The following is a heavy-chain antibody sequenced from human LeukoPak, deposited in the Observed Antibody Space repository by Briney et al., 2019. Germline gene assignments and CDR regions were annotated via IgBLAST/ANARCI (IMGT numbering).Heavy chain of an antibody. CDR2: ISAYNGNT. J-gene: IGHJ4*02. V-gene: IGHV1-18*01. D-gene: IGHD4-17*01. CDR3: ARADDYGAEFDY. Sequence: ASVTVSCTSSGYTFTSYGISWVRQAPGQGLEWMGWISAYNGNTNDAQKLQGRVTMTTDTSTSTAYMELRSLRSDDTAVYYCARADDYGAEFDYWGQGTLVTVSS. CDR1: GYTFTSYG.